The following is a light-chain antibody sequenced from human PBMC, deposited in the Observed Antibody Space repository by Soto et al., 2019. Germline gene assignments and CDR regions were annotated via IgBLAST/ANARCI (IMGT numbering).Light chain of an antibody. CDR1: SSDVGGYDY. CDR3: SSYRSSYTLV. Sequence: QSALTQPASVSGSPGQSITISCTGTSSDVGGYDYVSWYQQHPGKAPKLLIYDVNNRPSGVSNRFSASKSGNTASLTISGLQAEDEADYYCSSYRSSYTLVFGGGTKLTVL. CDR2: DVN. J-gene: IGLJ2*01. V-gene: IGLV2-14*03.